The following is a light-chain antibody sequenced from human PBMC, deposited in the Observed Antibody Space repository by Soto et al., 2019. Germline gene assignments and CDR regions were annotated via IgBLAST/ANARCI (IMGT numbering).Light chain of an antibody. J-gene: IGLJ7*01. CDR2: DVS. V-gene: IGLV2-11*01. CDR1: SSDVGAYNY. CDR3: CSHTNCAYV. Sequence: QSVLTQPRSVSGSPGQSVTISCTGTSSDVGAYNYVSWYQQHPAKAPNLMIYDVSKRPSGVPDRFSGSKSGNTASLTTSGLQAEYEGHYYCCSHTNCAYVFGPGTQLTVL.